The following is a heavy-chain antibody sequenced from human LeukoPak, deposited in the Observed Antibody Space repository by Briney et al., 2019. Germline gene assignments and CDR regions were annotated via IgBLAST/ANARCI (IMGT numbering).Heavy chain of an antibody. Sequence: GGSLRLSCAASGFTFSSYSMIWVRQAPGKGLEWVSSISSSSSYIYYADSVKGRFTISRDNAKNSLYLQMNSLRAEDTAVYYCARGDYYGSGSLDYWGQGTLVTVSS. V-gene: IGHV3-21*01. CDR2: ISSSSSYI. D-gene: IGHD3-10*01. J-gene: IGHJ4*02. CDR3: ARGDYYGSGSLDY. CDR1: GFTFSSYS.